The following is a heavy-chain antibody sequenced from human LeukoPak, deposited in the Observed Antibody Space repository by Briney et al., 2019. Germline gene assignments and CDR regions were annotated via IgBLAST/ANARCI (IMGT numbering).Heavy chain of an antibody. Sequence: GGSLRLSCAASGFTFSSYWMSWVRQAPGKGLEWVANIKQDGSEKYYVGSVKGRFTISRDNAKNSLYLQMNSLRAEDTAVYYCARKGAYYYGSGSPRVGYYYYMDVWGKGTTVTVSS. V-gene: IGHV3-7*01. CDR3: ARKGAYYYGSGSPRVGYYYYMDV. D-gene: IGHD3-10*01. CDR2: IKQDGSEK. J-gene: IGHJ6*03. CDR1: GFTFSSYW.